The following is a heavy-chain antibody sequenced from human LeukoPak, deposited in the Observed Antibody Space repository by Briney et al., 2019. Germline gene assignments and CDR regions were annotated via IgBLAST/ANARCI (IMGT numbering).Heavy chain of an antibody. CDR2: ISAYNGNT. CDR1: GYTFTSYG. CDR3: ARDYSAASNFWSGYRRPYLDY. V-gene: IGHV1-18*01. Sequence: ASVKVSCKASGYTFTSYGISWVRQAPGQGLEWMGWISAYNGNTNYAQKLQGRVTMTTDTSTSTAYMELRSLRSDDTAVYYCARDYSAASNFWSGYRRPYLDYWGQGTLVTVSS. J-gene: IGHJ4*02. D-gene: IGHD3-3*01.